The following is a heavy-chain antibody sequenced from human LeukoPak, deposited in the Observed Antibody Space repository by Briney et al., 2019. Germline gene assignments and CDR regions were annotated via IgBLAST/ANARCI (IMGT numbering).Heavy chain of an antibody. CDR2: VSPSSGHT. CDR3: ARETSSRYFDY. CDR1: GYTFMNYG. Sequence: GASVKVSCKAFGYTFMNYGITWLRQAPGQGLEWMGWVSPSSGHTNYTQNLQDRVTMTTDTPTNTAYMELRSLRSDDTAVYYCARETSSRYFDYWGQGTLVTVSS. V-gene: IGHV1-18*01. J-gene: IGHJ4*02.